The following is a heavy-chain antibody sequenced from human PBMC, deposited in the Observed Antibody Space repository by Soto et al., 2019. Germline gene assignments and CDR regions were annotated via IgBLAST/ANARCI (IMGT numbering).Heavy chain of an antibody. Sequence: GGSLRLSCAASGFTFSSYGMHWVRQAPGKGLEWVAVISYDGSNKYYADSVKGRFTISRDNSKNTLYLQMNSLRAEDTAVYYCAKVGDDILTGYYSSIDYWGQGTLVTVSS. CDR1: GFTFSSYG. V-gene: IGHV3-30*18. J-gene: IGHJ4*02. D-gene: IGHD3-9*01. CDR2: ISYDGSNK. CDR3: AKVGDDILTGYYSSIDY.